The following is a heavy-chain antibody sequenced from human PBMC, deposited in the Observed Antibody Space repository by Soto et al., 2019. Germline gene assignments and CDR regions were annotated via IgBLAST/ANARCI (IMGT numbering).Heavy chain of an antibody. Sequence: PGVSLRLSCAASGFTFSSYWMSWVRQAPGKGLEWVANIKQDGSEKYYVDSVKGRFTISRDNAKNSLYLQMNSLRAEDTAVYYCARVIAVVPFDYWGQGTLVTVSS. CDR3: ARVIAVVPFDY. CDR2: IKQDGSEK. D-gene: IGHD6-19*01. V-gene: IGHV3-7*04. J-gene: IGHJ4*02. CDR1: GFTFSSYW.